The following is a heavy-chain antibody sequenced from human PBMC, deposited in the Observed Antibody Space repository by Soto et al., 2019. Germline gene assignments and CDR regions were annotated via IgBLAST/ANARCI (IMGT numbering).Heavy chain of an antibody. CDR1: GFTFSSYA. V-gene: IGHV3-23*01. D-gene: IGHD3-10*01. Sequence: GGSLRLSCAASGFTFSSYAMSWVRQAPGKGLEWVSAISGSGGSTYYADSVKGRFTISRDNSKNTLYLQMNSLRAEDTAVYYCAKSPPPAVLVGVREGNWFDPWGQGTLVTVSS. CDR2: ISGSGGST. J-gene: IGHJ5*02. CDR3: AKSPPPAVLVGVREGNWFDP.